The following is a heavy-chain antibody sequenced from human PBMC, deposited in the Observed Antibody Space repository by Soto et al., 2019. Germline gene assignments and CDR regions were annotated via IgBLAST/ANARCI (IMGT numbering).Heavy chain of an antibody. CDR2: IIPIFGTA. V-gene: IGHV1-69*13. D-gene: IGHD2-8*01. CDR3: ARERVRLYLTPNWFDP. CDR1: GGTFSSYA. Sequence: SVKVSCKASGGTFSSYAISWVRQVPGQGLEWMGGIIPIFGTANYAQKFQGRVTITADESTSTAYMELSSLRSEDTAVYYCARERVRLYLTPNWFDPWGQSTMVPVSS. J-gene: IGHJ5*02.